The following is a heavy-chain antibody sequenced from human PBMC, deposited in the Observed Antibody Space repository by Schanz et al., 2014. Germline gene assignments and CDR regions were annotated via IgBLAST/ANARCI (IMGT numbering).Heavy chain of an antibody. J-gene: IGHJ3*02. V-gene: IGHV1-8*01. D-gene: IGHD3-9*01. Sequence: QVQLVQSGGEVKTPGASVKVSCKASGYTFTRSGISWVRQATGQGLEWMGWMNPNSGDTGFIQKFQGRISMTRSTSISTAYMELSGLRSEDTAVYYCARGIFEAPRDALDIWGQGTMITVSS. CDR3: ARGIFEAPRDALDI. CDR1: GYTFTRSG. CDR2: MNPNSGDT.